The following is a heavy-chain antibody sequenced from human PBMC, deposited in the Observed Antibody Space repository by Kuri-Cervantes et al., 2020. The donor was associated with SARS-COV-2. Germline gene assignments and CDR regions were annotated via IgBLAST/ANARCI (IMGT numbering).Heavy chain of an antibody. Sequence: AAVKVSCKASGYTFTGYYMHWVRQAPGQGLEWMGWINPNSGGTNSTQKFEGRVAVTRDTSINTAYMDLTRLGSDDTAVYYCARGESIYGSRWYAGGFDYWGQGTLVTVSS. CDR2: INPNSGGT. CDR1: GYTFTGYY. D-gene: IGHD6-13*01. J-gene: IGHJ4*02. CDR3: ARGESIYGSRWYAGGFDY. V-gene: IGHV1-2*02.